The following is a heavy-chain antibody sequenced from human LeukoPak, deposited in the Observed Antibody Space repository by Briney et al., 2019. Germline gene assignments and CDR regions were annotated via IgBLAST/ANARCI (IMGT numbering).Heavy chain of an antibody. J-gene: IGHJ4*02. D-gene: IGHD6-13*01. V-gene: IGHV4-34*01. CDR2: INHSGST. CDR3: ARARGIAAAGKNIDY. Sequence: SETLSLTCTVYGASFSDYNRTWIRQPPGKGLEWIGEINHSGSTNYNPSLKSRVTISVDTSKNQFSLKLSSVTAADTAVYYCARARGIAAAGKNIDYWGQGTLVTVSS. CDR1: GASFSDYN.